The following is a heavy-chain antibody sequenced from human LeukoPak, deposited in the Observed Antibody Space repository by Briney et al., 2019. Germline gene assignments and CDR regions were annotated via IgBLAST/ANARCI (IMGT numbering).Heavy chain of an antibody. D-gene: IGHD6-13*01. J-gene: IGHJ4*02. V-gene: IGHV4-34*01. CDR3: ARSSSLDY. Sequence: SETLSLTCAVYGGSFSGYYWSWIRQPPGKGLEWIGEINHSGSTNYNPSLKSRVTISVDTSKNQFSLKLSSVTAADTAVYYCARSSSLDYWGQGTLVTVSS. CDR2: INHSGST. CDR1: GGSFSGYY.